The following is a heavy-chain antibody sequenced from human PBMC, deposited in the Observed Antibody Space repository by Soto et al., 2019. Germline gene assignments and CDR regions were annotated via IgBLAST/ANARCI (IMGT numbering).Heavy chain of an antibody. D-gene: IGHD6-6*01. J-gene: IGHJ3*02. CDR1: GFTFSYYG. V-gene: IGHV3-33*01. CDR3: ARDSRRYSNSPQDGFAI. CDR2: IWYDGSNK. Sequence: QVQLVESGGGVVQPGRSLRLSCAASGFTFSYYGMHWVRQAPGKGLAWVATIWYDGSNKFYADSEKGRFTVSRDSSKNTLDLQMNSLRAEDTALYYCARDSRRYSNSPQDGFAIWGQGTMVTVSS.